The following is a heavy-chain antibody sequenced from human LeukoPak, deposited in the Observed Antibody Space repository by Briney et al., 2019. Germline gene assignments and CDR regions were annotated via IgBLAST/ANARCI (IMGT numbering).Heavy chain of an antibody. CDR2: IYHSGST. J-gene: IGHJ4*02. CDR1: GDSISSSNW. CDR3: ARRTYNWNYYFDY. D-gene: IGHD1-7*01. V-gene: IGHV4-4*02. Sequence: SETLSLTCAVSGDSISSSNWWSWVRQPPGKGLEWIGEIYHSGSTNYNPSLKSRVTISVDKSKNQFSLKLSSVTAADTAVYYCARRTYNWNYYFDYWGQGTLVTVSS.